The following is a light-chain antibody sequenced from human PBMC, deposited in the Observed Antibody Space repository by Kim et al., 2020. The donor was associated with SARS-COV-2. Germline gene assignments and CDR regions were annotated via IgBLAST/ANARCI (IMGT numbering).Light chain of an antibody. CDR1: QSVGRH. CDR2: DVS. V-gene: IGKV3-11*01. CDR3: QHRSEWPVT. Sequence: EIVLTQSPGTLSLSPGERATLSCRATQSVGRHLAWYQQKPGQAHRLLIHDVSNRATGIPARFSGSGSGTDFTLTISSLEPEDFAVYYCQHRSEWPVTFGQGTRLEI. J-gene: IGKJ5*01.